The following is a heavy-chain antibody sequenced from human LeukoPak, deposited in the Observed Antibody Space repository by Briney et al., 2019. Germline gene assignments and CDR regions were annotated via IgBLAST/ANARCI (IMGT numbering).Heavy chain of an antibody. CDR3: AREGPWGGYDILTGYYDYYYYGMDV. Sequence: SETLSLTCTVSGGSVRSSHWSWVRQPAGKGLEWIAIIYNSGGTNYNSSLKSRVTISRDTSKNQFSLTLTSVTAADTAVYYCAREGPWGGYDILTGYYDYYYYGMDVWGQGTTVTVSS. CDR2: IYNSGGT. J-gene: IGHJ6*02. CDR1: GGSVRSSH. D-gene: IGHD3-9*01. V-gene: IGHV4-4*07.